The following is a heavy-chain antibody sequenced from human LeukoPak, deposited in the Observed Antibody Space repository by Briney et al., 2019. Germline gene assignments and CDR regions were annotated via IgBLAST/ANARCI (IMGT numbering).Heavy chain of an antibody. Sequence: RSGGSLRLSCAASGFSVSSNYMSWVRQAPGKGLEWVANIKQDGSEKYYVDSVKGRFTISRDNAKNLLYLQMNSLRAEDTGVYYCAREQMSSSWSPVDSWGQGTLVTVSS. V-gene: IGHV3-7*04. CDR1: GFSVSSNY. D-gene: IGHD6-13*01. J-gene: IGHJ4*02. CDR2: IKQDGSEK. CDR3: AREQMSSSWSPVDS.